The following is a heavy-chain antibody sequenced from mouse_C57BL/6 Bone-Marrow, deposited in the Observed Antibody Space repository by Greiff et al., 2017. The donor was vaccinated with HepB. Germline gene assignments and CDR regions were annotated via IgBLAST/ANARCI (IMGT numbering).Heavy chain of an antibody. V-gene: IGHV1-82*01. J-gene: IGHJ2*01. CDR2: IYPGDGDT. Sequence: QVQLQQSGPELVKPGASVKISCKASGYAFSSSWMNWVKQRPGKGLEWIGRIYPGDGDTNYNGKFKGKATLTADKSSSTAYMQLSSLTSEDSAVYFCAREDYGKSYWGQGTTLTVSS. CDR3: AREDYGKSY. D-gene: IGHD2-1*01. CDR1: GYAFSSSW.